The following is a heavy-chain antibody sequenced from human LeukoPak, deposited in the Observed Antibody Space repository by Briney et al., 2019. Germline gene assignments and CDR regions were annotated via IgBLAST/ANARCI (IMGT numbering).Heavy chain of an antibody. Sequence: RTGGSLRLSCAASGFTFSSYAMQWVRQTPGKGLAWVAVISHDVTVTYYADSVKGRFTISRDNSKNMLDLHMSSLSIEDTAVYFCAKEATAYSSRPLDCWGQGTLVTVSS. J-gene: IGHJ4*02. V-gene: IGHV3-30*18. D-gene: IGHD6-13*01. CDR2: ISHDVTVT. CDR3: AKEATAYSSRPLDC. CDR1: GFTFSSYA.